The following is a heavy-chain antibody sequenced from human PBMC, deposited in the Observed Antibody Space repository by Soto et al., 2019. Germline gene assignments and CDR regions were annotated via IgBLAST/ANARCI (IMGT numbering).Heavy chain of an antibody. V-gene: IGHV3-11*05. CDR2: ISSSSSYT. D-gene: IGHD3-10*01. J-gene: IGHJ5*02. CDR1: GFTISDYY. Sequence: GGSLRLSCAASGFTISDYYMSWIRQAPGKGLEWVSYISSSSSYTNYADSVKGRFTISRDNAKNSLYLQMNSLRAEDTAVYYCARDHYGPGWLDPWGQGTLVTVSS. CDR3: ARDHYGPGWLDP.